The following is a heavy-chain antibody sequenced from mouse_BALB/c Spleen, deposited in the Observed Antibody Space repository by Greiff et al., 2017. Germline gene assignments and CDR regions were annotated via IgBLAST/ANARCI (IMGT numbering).Heavy chain of an antibody. CDR3: ARDYDGAY. Sequence: EVMLVESGPGLVKPSQSLSLTCTVTGYSITSDYAWNWIRQFPGNKLEWMGYISYSGSTSYNPSLKSRISITRDTSKNQFFLQLNSVTTEDTATYYCARDYDGAYWGQGTLVTVSA. CDR2: ISYSGST. V-gene: IGHV3-2*02. J-gene: IGHJ3*01. D-gene: IGHD2-4*01. CDR1: GYSITSDYA.